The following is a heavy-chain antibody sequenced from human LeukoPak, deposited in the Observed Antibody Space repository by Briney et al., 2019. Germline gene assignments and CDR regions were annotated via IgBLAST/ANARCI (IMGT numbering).Heavy chain of an antibody. CDR3: ARGKEQQLYAFDI. CDR2: IWFDGSNK. J-gene: IGHJ3*02. Sequence: GRSLRLSCAASGFTFSSYGMHWVRRAPGKGLEWVAVIWFDGSNKYYADSVKGRFTISRDNSKNTLYLQMNSLSAEDTAVYYCARGKEQQLYAFDIWGQGTMVTVSS. D-gene: IGHD6-13*01. V-gene: IGHV3-33*01. CDR1: GFTFSSYG.